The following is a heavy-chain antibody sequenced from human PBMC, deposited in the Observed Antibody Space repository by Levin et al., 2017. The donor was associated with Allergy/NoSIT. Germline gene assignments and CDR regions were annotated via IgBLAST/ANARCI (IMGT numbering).Heavy chain of an antibody. J-gene: IGHJ4*02. CDR1: GYTFTSYG. V-gene: IGHV1-18*01. CDR2: ISAYNGNT. Sequence: ASVKVSCKASGYTFTSYGISWVRQAPGQGLEWMGWISAYNGNTNYAQKLQGRVTMTTDTSTSTAYMELRSLRSDDTAVYYCARDAHEYYYDSSGDFPFDYWGQGTLVTVSS. D-gene: IGHD3-22*01. CDR3: ARDAHEYYYDSSGDFPFDY.